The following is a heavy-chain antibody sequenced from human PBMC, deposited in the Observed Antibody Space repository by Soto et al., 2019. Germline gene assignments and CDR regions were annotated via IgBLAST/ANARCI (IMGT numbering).Heavy chain of an antibody. Sequence: PSETLSLTCTVSGASITNNYWSWIRQPAGKGLEYIGRIYSSGSAIYNPSLKSRVTMSVDTSKNQFSLKLSSVTAADTAVYYCARKGYDGGWFDPWGQGTLVTVSS. CDR3: ARKGYDGGWFDP. D-gene: IGHD5-12*01. CDR1: GASITNNY. CDR2: IYSSGSA. J-gene: IGHJ5*02. V-gene: IGHV4-4*07.